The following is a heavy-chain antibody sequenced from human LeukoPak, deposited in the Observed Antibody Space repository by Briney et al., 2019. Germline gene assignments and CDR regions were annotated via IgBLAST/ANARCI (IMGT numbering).Heavy chain of an antibody. CDR3: AKDPTVVTPGG. Sequence: PGGSLRLSRAASGFTFSSYGMHWVRQAPGKGLEWVAVISYDGSNKYYADSVKGRFTISRDNSKNTLYLQMNSLRAEDTAVYYCAKDPTVVTPGGWGQGTLVTVSS. V-gene: IGHV3-30*18. CDR2: ISYDGSNK. CDR1: GFTFSSYG. J-gene: IGHJ4*02. D-gene: IGHD4-23*01.